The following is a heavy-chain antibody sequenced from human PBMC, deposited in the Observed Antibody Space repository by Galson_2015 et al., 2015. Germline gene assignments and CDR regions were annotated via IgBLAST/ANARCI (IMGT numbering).Heavy chain of an antibody. Sequence: SVKVSCKASGYTFSCYALSWLQQAPGQGLERMRGITLDNGQTNYTKKFQGRVTITRDTSLRTAYIELSSLRSEDSVVYYWERSALQTGRVTMIVVVIRGVDSWGQGTLVTVSS. V-gene: IGHV1-68*01. CDR3: ERSALQTGRVTMIVVVIRGVDS. CDR2: ITLDNGQT. D-gene: IGHD3-22*01. CDR1: GYTFSCYA. J-gene: IGHJ5*01.